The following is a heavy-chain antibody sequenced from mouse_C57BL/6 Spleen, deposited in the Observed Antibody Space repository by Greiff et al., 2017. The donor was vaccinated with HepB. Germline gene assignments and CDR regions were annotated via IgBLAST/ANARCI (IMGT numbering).Heavy chain of an antibody. J-gene: IGHJ2*01. Sequence: EVKLMESGAELVRPGASVKLSCTASGFNIKDDYMHWVKQRPEQGLEWIGWIDPENGDTEYASKFQGKATITADTSSNTAYLQLSSLTSEDTAVYYCTSLRDFDYWGQGTTLTVSS. V-gene: IGHV14-4*01. CDR2: IDPENGDT. CDR3: TSLRDFDY. CDR1: GFNIKDDY.